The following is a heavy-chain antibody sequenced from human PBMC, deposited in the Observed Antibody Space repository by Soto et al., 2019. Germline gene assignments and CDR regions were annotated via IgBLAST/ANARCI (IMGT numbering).Heavy chain of an antibody. CDR2: INPNSGGT. J-gene: IGHJ4*02. V-gene: IGHV1-2*02. D-gene: IGHD3-22*01. Sequence: ASVKVSCKXSGYTFTGYYMHWVRQAPGQGLEWMGWINPNSGGTNYAQKFQDRVTMTRDTSISTAYMELSRLRSDDTAVYYCARVRGYYFGPFDYWGQGTLVTVSS. CDR3: ARVRGYYFGPFDY. CDR1: GYTFTGYY.